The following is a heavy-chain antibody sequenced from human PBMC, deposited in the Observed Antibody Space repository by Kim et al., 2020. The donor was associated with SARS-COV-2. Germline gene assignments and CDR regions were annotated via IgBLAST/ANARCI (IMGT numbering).Heavy chain of an antibody. D-gene: IGHD6-13*01. Sequence: SETLSLTCSVSGGYVSTYYWSWIRQPPGKGLEWIAYMYHRGGTNSNPSLKSRVTISLDTAKNQVSLKLSSVTAADTAVYYCARGWNYNSSPFAYWGQGIL. CDR2: MYHRGGT. J-gene: IGHJ4*02. CDR3: ARGWNYNSSPFAY. CDR1: GGYVSTYY. V-gene: IGHV4-59*02.